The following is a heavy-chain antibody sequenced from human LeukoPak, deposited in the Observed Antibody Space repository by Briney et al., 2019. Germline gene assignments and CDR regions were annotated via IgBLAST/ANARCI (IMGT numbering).Heavy chain of an antibody. V-gene: IGHV4-39*07. CDR1: GGSISSNNYY. CDR2: IYYSGST. CDR3: AREEAAAGTAWDY. Sequence: PSETLSLTCTVSGGSISSNNYYWGWIRQPPGKGLEWIGSIYYSGSTYYNPSLKSRVTILVDTSKKQFSLKLISVTAADTAVYYCAREEAAAGTAWDYWGQGTLVTVSS. J-gene: IGHJ4*02. D-gene: IGHD6-13*01.